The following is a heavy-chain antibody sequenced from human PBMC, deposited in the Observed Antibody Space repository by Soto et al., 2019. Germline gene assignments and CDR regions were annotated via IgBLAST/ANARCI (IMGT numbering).Heavy chain of an antibody. V-gene: IGHV4-59*01. CDR1: GGSISSYY. CDR3: AREGIAARHRYNWFDP. J-gene: IGHJ5*02. D-gene: IGHD6-6*01. CDR2: IYYSGST. Sequence: SETLSLTCTVSGGSISSYYWSWIRQPPGKGLEWIGYIYYSGSTNYNPSLKSRVTISVDTSKNQFSLKLSSVTAADTAVYYCAREGIAARHRYNWFDPWGQGTLVTVSS.